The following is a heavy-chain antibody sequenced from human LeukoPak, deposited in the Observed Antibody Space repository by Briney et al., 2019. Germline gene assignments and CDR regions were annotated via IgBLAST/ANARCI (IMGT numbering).Heavy chain of an antibody. CDR1: GFTFSSYG. CDR2: ISGSGGST. V-gene: IGHV3-23*01. Sequence: GGSLRLSCAASGFTFSSYGMSWVRQAPGKGLEWVSAISGSGGSTYYADSVKGRFTISRDNSKNTLYLQMNSLRAEDTAVYYCAKAGGYIVATISDYWGQGTLVTVSS. CDR3: AKAGGYIVATISDY. D-gene: IGHD5-12*01. J-gene: IGHJ4*02.